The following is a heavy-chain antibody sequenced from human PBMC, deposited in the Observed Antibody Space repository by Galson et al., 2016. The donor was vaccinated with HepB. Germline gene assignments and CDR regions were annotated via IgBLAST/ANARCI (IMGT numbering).Heavy chain of an antibody. J-gene: IGHJ4*02. V-gene: IGHV3-21*01. CDR3: ARDHSLGPGVVYYFDY. D-gene: IGHD3-10*01. Sequence: SLRLSCAVSGFNFNIYRMNWVRQAPGKGLEWVAAIGFNPNNLYYADSVKGRFTIARDNTRSPLFLQMNSLTVEDTAVYFCARDHSLGPGVVYYFDYWGQGTLVTVSS. CDR2: IGFNPNNL. CDR1: GFNFNIYR.